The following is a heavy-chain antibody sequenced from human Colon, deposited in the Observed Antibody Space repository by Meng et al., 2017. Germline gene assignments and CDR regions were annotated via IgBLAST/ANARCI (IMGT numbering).Heavy chain of an antibody. CDR3: ARDCVVRGVCAFDI. CDR1: GFTVSSNY. Sequence: GESLKISCAASGFTVSSNYMSWVRQAPGKGLEWVSVIYSGGSTYYADSVKGRFTISRDNSKNTLYLQMNSLRAEDTAVYYCARDCVVRGVCAFDIWGQGTMVTV. V-gene: IGHV3-66*02. CDR2: IYSGGST. J-gene: IGHJ3*02. D-gene: IGHD3-10*01.